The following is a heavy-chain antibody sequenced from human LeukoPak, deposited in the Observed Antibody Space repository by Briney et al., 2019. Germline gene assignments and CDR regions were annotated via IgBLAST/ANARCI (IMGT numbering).Heavy chain of an antibody. J-gene: IGHJ3*02. V-gene: IGHV3-30*02. CDR2: IRYDGSNK. Sequence: PGGSLRLSCAASGFIFSSYGMHWVRQAPGKGLEWVAFIRYDGSNKYYADSVKGRFTISRDNSKNTLYLQMNSLRAEDTAVYYCAKGCCSGGSCCFDIWGQGTMVTVSS. D-gene: IGHD2-15*01. CDR3: AKGCCSGGSCCFDI. CDR1: GFIFSSYG.